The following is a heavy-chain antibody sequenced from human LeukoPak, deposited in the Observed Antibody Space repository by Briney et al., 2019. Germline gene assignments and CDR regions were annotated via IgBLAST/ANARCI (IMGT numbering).Heavy chain of an antibody. CDR1: GYTFTSNY. D-gene: IGHD3-16*01. J-gene: IGHJ4*02. CDR2: ISPSGGST. CDR3: ARDAYGFDY. V-gene: IGHV1-46*01. Sequence: ASVKVSCKAFGYTFTSNYMHWVRQAPGQGPEWMGVISPSGGSTTYAQKFQGRVTLTRDMSTSTDYLELSSLRSEDTAVYYCARDAYGFDYWGQGTLVTVSS.